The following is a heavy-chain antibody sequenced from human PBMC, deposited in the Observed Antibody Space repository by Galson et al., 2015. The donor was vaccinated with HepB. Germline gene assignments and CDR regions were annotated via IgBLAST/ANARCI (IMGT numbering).Heavy chain of an antibody. D-gene: IGHD1-26*01. CDR2: ISGSGGST. J-gene: IGHJ4*02. Sequence: FSSYATHWVRQAPGKGLEWVSAISGSGGSTYYADSVKGRFTISRDNSKNTLYLQMNSLRAEDTAVYYCANSLRGDGGSYSLPYYFDYWGQGTLVAVSS. CDR1: FSSYA. V-gene: IGHV3-23*01. CDR3: ANSLRGDGGSYSLPYYFDY.